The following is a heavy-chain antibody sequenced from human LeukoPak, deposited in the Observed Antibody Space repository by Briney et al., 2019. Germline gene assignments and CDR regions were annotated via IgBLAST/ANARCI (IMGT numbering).Heavy chain of an antibody. J-gene: IGHJ4*02. D-gene: IGHD6-19*01. V-gene: IGHV3-7*01. Sequence: GGSLRLSCVASGFTFSSYWMTWVHQAPGKGLEWLANIKGDGSIQYYLDSVRGRFTISRDNAKTSVYLQLNSLRADDTAVYYCARDVWTGVAVSDYWGQGTLVTVSS. CDR3: ARDVWTGVAVSDY. CDR2: IKGDGSIQ. CDR1: GFTFSSYW.